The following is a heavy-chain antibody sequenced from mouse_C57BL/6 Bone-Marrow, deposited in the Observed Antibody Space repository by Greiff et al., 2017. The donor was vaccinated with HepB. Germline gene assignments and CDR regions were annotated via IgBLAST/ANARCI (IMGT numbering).Heavy chain of an antibody. V-gene: IGHV1-18*01. CDR1: GYTFTDYN. CDR2: INPNNGGT. CDR3: ARSGGLTFAY. D-gene: IGHD1-3*01. J-gene: IGHJ3*01. Sequence: EVHLVESGPELVKPGASVKIPCKASGYTFTDYNMDWVKQSHGKSLEWIGDINPNNGGTIYNQKFKGKATLTVDKSSSTAYMELRSLTSEDTAVYYCARSGGLTFAYWGQGTLVTVSA.